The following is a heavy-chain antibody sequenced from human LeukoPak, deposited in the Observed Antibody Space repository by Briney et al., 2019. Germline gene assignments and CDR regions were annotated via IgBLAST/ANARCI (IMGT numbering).Heavy chain of an antibody. D-gene: IGHD6-19*01. CDR2: IYYSGST. V-gene: IGHV4-59*01. Sequence: SETLSLTYTVSGGSISSYYWIWIRQPPGKGLERIGYIYYSGSTNYNPSLKSRVTISVDTSKNQFSLKLSSVTAADTAVYYCARSLGYSSGWYGFEDYYYYMDVWGKGTTVTVSS. CDR3: ARSLGYSSGWYGFEDYYYYMDV. J-gene: IGHJ6*03. CDR1: GGSISSYY.